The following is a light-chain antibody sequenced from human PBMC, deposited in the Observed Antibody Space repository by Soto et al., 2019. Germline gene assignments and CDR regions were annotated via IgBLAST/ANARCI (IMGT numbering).Light chain of an antibody. CDR3: SSYTNIKTRACV. J-gene: IGLJ1*01. V-gene: IGLV2-14*01. CDR2: EVT. Sequence: QSVLTQPASVSGSPGQSITISCTGTSGDIGSYNRVSWYQQHPGKAPKLIIYEVTDRPSGVSNRFSGSKSGNTASLTISGVQAEDEAEYYCSSYTNIKTRACVFGTGTKVTVL. CDR1: SGDIGSYNR.